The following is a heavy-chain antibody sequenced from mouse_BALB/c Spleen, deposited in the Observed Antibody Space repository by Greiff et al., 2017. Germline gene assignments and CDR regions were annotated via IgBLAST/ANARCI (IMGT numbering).Heavy chain of an antibody. CDR3: ARDPSYGNYLYYYAMDY. D-gene: IGHD2-1*01. V-gene: IGHV5-6-3*01. Sequence: EVQLVESGGGLVQPGGSLKLSCAASGFTFSSYGMSWVRQTPDKRLELVATINSNGGSTYYPDSVKGRFTISRDNAKNTLYLQMSSLKSEDTAMYYCARDPSYGNYLYYYAMDYWGQGTSVTVSS. CDR2: INSNGGST. CDR1: GFTFSSYG. J-gene: IGHJ4*01.